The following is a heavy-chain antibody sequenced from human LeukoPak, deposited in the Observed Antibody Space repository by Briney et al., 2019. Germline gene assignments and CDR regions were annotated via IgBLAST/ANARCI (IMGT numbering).Heavy chain of an antibody. CDR1: GFTFSSYA. CDR3: AKDQSHTYCSSTSCYMEEAFDI. CDR2: ISGSGGST. Sequence: GGSLRLSCAASGFTFSSYAMSWVRQAPGKGLGWVSAISGSGGSTYYADSVKGRFTISRDNSKNTLYLQMNSLRAEDTAVYYCAKDQSHTYCSSTSCYMEEAFDIWGQGTMVTVSS. J-gene: IGHJ3*02. V-gene: IGHV3-23*01. D-gene: IGHD2-2*02.